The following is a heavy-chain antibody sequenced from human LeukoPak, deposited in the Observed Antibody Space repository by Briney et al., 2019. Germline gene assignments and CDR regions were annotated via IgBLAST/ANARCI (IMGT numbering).Heavy chain of an antibody. D-gene: IGHD2-15*01. CDR1: GGSFSGYY. Sequence: SETLSLTCAVYGGSFSGYYWSWIRQPPGKGLEWIGEINHSGSTNYNPSLKSRATISVDTSKNQFSLKLSSVTAADTAVYYCARVYCSGGSCYSAGPWWYFDLWGRGTLVTVSS. V-gene: IGHV4-34*01. J-gene: IGHJ2*01. CDR3: ARVYCSGGSCYSAGPWWYFDL. CDR2: INHSGST.